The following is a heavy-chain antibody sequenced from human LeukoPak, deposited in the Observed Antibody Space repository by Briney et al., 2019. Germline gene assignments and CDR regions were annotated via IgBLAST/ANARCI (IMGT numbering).Heavy chain of an antibody. D-gene: IGHD3-22*01. CDR3: AKEGGITMIVVVITHLDY. J-gene: IGHJ4*02. Sequence: GGSLRLSCAASGFTFSSYAMSWVRQAPGKGLEWVSAISGSGGSTYYADSVKGRFTISRDNSKNTLYLQMNSLRAEDTAVYYCAKEGGITMIVVVITHLDYWGQGTLVTVSS. V-gene: IGHV3-23*01. CDR1: GFTFSSYA. CDR2: ISGSGGST.